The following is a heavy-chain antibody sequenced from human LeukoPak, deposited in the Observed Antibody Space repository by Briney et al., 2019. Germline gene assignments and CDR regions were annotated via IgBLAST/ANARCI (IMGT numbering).Heavy chain of an antibody. Sequence: SQTLSLTCSVSGDSISNGGYYWSWIRQPPGRGLEWIGEINHSGSTNYNPSLKSRVTISVDTSKNQFSLKLSSVTAADTAVYYCARVRLWLRGPDYWGQGTLVTVSS. V-gene: IGHV4-30-2*01. CDR2: INHSGST. J-gene: IGHJ4*02. D-gene: IGHD5-18*01. CDR1: GDSISNGGYY. CDR3: ARVRLWLRGPDY.